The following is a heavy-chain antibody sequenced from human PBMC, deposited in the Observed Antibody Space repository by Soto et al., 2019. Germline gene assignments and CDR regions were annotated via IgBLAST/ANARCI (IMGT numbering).Heavy chain of an antibody. CDR1: GFSFSTYN. D-gene: IGHD2-15*01. CDR2: ISTTSFTI. CDR3: ARDRCYDGTCYSASDS. J-gene: IGHJ5*01. Sequence: GSLRLSCAASGFSFSTYNMDLVLQAPGKRPEWIAYISTTSFTIYYADSVKGRFTISRDNDRNSLYLEMNSLRDEDTAVYYCARDRCYDGTCYSASDSWGQGTLVTVSS. V-gene: IGHV3-48*02.